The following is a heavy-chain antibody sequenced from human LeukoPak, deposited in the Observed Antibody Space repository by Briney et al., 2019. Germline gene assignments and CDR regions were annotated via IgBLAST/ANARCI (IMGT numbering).Heavy chain of an antibody. V-gene: IGHV3-48*03. D-gene: IGHD5-18*01. CDR2: ISSSGSTI. J-gene: IGHJ4*02. CDR3: ASSDSYCYFDY. Sequence: PGGSLRLSCAASGFTFSSYEMNWVRQAPGKGLEWVSYISSSGSTIYYADSVKGRFTISRDNAKNSLYPQMNSLRAEDTAVYYCASSDSYCYFDYWGQGTLVTVSS. CDR1: GFTFSSYE.